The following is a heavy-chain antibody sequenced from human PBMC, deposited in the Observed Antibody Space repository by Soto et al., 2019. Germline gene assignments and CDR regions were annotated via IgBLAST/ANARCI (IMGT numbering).Heavy chain of an antibody. CDR2: IKSKADGGTT. Sequence: GGSLRLSCAASGFPFVNAWMSWVRQAPGKGLEWVGRIKSKADGGTTDYPAPVKGRFTISRDDSKNTLYLQMNSLKTEDTAVYYCTTARHYYYYGMDVWGQGTTVTVSS. J-gene: IGHJ6*02. CDR1: GFPFVNAW. V-gene: IGHV3-15*07. CDR3: TTARHYYYYGMDV.